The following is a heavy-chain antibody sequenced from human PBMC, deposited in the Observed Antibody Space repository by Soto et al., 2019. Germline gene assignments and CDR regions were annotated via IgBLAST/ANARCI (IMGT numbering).Heavy chain of an antibody. J-gene: IGHJ4*02. CDR3: ARTTTVAGTPEFDY. D-gene: IGHD6-19*01. Sequence: QVQLVESGGGVVQPGRSLRLSCAASGFTFSSCSLHWVRQAPGKGLEWLALISYDGSTKYNADSVKGRFTVSRDNSNNTLYLQLSSLRPEDTAVYYCARTTTVAGTPEFDYWGQGTLVTVSS. V-gene: IGHV3-30-3*01. CDR2: ISYDGSTK. CDR1: GFTFSSCS.